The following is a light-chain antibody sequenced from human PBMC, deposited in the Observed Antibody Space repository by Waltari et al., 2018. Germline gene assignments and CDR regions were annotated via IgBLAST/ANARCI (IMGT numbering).Light chain of an antibody. Sequence: QSALTQPASMSGSPGQSITVSGTGTSRDMGNYDLVSWYQQFPGKAPKLIIYECTERPSGISSRFSGSKSGNTAFLTISGLQAEDEADYHCCSYGGPSSWVFGGGTKLTVL. CDR1: SRDMGNYDL. J-gene: IGLJ3*02. V-gene: IGLV2-23*01. CDR2: ECT. CDR3: CSYGGPSSWV.